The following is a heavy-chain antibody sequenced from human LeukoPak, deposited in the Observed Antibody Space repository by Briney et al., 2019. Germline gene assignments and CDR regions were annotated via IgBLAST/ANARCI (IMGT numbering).Heavy chain of an antibody. J-gene: IGHJ4*02. D-gene: IGHD5-12*01. V-gene: IGHV3-23*01. CDR1: GFTFSRYS. CDR3: AKVGYSGSYSAFGAFDY. CDR2: ISGSGGST. Sequence: PGGSLRLSCAVSGFTFSRYSMNWVRQAPGKGLEWVSGISGSGGSTYHADPVKGRFTISRDSSKNTVYLQMNNLRVEDTAVYYCAKVGYSGSYSAFGAFDYWGQGTLVTVSS.